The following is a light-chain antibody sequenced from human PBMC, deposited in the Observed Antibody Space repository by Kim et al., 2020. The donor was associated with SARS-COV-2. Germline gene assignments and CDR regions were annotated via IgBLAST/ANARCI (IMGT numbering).Light chain of an antibody. CDR3: QAWDSTTVV. V-gene: IGLV3-1*01. Sequence: SVSLGQTASITCSGDKLGSKYVCWYQQRPGQSPLLVIYEDDKRPSGIPERFSGSSSGGTATLTISGTQSLDEADYYCQAWDSTTVVFGGGTQLTVL. J-gene: IGLJ2*01. CDR1: KLGSKY. CDR2: EDD.